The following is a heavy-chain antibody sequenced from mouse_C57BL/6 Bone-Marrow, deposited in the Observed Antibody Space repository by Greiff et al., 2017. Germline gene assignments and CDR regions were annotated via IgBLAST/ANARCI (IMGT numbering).Heavy chain of an antibody. CDR2: IWSGGST. J-gene: IGHJ4*01. V-gene: IGHV2-2*01. CDR1: GFSLTSYG. D-gene: IGHD2-1*01. CDR3: ARGIYYGPFYAMDY. Sequence: VQLQQSGPGLVQPSQSLSITCTVSGFSLTSYGVHWVRQSPGKGLEWLGVIWSGGSTDYNAAFKSRLSISKDNSKSQVFFKMNSLQADDTAIYYCARGIYYGPFYAMDYWGQGTSVTVSS.